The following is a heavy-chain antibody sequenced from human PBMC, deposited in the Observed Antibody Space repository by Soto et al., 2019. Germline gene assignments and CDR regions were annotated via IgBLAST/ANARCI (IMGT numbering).Heavy chain of an antibody. CDR2: IYYIVST. V-gene: IGHV4-59*01. J-gene: IGHJ4*02. CDR1: GGSISSYY. D-gene: IGHD4-17*01. Sequence: SETLSLTCTVSGGSISSYYWIWIRQPPVNGLEFIGYIYYIVSTNYNPSLKSRFTISVDTSKNQFSLKLICFAAADAAVYYCARRYGASFDYWGQGTLVTVSS. CDR3: ARRYGASFDY.